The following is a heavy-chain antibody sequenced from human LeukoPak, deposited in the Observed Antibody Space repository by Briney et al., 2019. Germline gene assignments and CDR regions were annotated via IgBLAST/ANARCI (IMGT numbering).Heavy chain of an antibody. CDR3: ASWAAYDSSGYYYGF. CDR2: IYTSGST. J-gene: IGHJ4*02. D-gene: IGHD3-22*01. V-gene: IGHV4-4*07. CDR1: GGSISSYY. Sequence: PSETLSLTCTVSGGSISSYYWSWIRQPAGKGLEWIGRIYTSGSTNYNPSLKSRVTMSVDTSKNQFSLKLSSVTAADTAVYYCASWAAYDSSGYYYGFWGQGTLVTVSS.